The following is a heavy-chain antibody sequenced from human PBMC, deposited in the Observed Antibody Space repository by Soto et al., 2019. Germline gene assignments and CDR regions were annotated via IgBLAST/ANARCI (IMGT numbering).Heavy chain of an antibody. CDR3: ARLAPARNYYYGMDV. V-gene: IGHV3-21*01. J-gene: IGHJ6*02. CDR2: ISSSSSYI. Sequence: XGSLGVSFAASGFSFSSYSMNWVRQAPGKGLEWVSSISSSSSYIYYADSVKGRFTISRDNAKNSLYLQMNSLRAEDTAVYYCARLAPARNYYYGMDVCGQRTTVTVSS. CDR1: GFSFSSYS.